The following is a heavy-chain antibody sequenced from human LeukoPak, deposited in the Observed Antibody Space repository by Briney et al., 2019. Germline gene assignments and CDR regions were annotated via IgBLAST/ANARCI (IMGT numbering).Heavy chain of an antibody. CDR3: ASTLGGGGEFFPN. V-gene: IGHV1-2*02. D-gene: IGHD3-16*01. CDR1: GYTFTGYY. J-gene: IGHJ4*02. CDR2: IDPNSGGT. Sequence: GASVKVSCKASGYTFTGYYLHWVRQAPGQGLEWMGWIDPNSGGTDYAQKFQGRVTMTRDTSISTAYMELSRLRSDDTAVYYCASTLGGGGEFFPNWGQGTLVTVSS.